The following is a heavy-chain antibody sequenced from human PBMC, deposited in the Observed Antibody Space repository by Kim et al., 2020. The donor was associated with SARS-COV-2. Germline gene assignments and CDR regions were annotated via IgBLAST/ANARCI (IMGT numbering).Heavy chain of an antibody. D-gene: IGHD1-26*01. J-gene: IGHJ5*02. V-gene: IGHV4-59*01. Sequence: NPSLKSRVTISVDTSKNQFSLKLSAVTAADTAVYYCARVVGATGSGWFDPWGQGTLVTVSS. CDR3: ARVVGATGSGWFDP.